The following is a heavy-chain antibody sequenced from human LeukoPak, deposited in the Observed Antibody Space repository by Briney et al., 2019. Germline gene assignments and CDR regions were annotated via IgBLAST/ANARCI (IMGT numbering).Heavy chain of an antibody. CDR2: ISAYNGNT. V-gene: IGHV1-18*01. J-gene: IGHJ4*02. CDR1: GYTFTSYG. Sequence: VASVKVSCKASGYTFTSYGISWVRQDPGQGLEWMGWISAYNGNTNYAQKLQGRVTMTTDTSTSTAYMELRSLRSDDTAVYYCARDKIYGDSDYWGQGTLVTVSS. CDR3: ARDKIYGDSDY. D-gene: IGHD4-17*01.